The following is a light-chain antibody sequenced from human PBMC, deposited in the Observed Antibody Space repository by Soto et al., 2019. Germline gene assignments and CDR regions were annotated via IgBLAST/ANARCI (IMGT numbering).Light chain of an antibody. CDR1: SSNIGAGYD. V-gene: IGLV1-40*01. J-gene: IGLJ2*01. CDR3: SSYAGSLVV. CDR2: GNT. Sequence: QSVLTQPPSVSGAPGQRVTISCTGSSSNIGAGYDVHWYQHLPGTAPKFLIYGNTNRPSGVPDRFSGSKSGTSASLAITGLQVEDEAVYYCSSYAGSLVVFGGGTKLTVL.